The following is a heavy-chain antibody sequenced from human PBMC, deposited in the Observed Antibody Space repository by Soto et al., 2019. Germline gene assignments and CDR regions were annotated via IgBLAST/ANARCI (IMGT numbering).Heavy chain of an antibody. CDR2: IYYSGST. CDR3: ARHEWEMGYYFVY. D-gene: IGHD1-26*01. V-gene: IGHV4-39*01. J-gene: IGHJ4*02. CDR1: GGSISSSSYY. Sequence: QLQLQESGPGLVKPSETLSLTCTVSGGSISSSSYYWGWIRQPPGKGLEWIGSIYYSGSTYYNPSLKSRVTISVDTSKNQFSLKLSSVTAADTAVYYCARHEWEMGYYFVYWGQGTLVTVSS.